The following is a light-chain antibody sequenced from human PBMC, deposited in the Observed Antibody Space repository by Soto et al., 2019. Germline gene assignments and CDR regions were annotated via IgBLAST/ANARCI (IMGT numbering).Light chain of an antibody. CDR3: QQYASSPLT. CDR2: HAS. V-gene: IGKV3-20*01. CDR1: QSVGRDY. Sequence: EIVLTQSPGTLSLSPGERATLSCRASQSVGRDYLAWYQQKPGQAPRLLTYHASNRATGIPDRFSGSGSGTDFTLTISRLEPEDFAEFYCQQYASSPLTFGGGTKVEIK. J-gene: IGKJ4*01.